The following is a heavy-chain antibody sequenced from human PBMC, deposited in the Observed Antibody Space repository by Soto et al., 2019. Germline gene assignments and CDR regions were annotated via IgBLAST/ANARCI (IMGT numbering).Heavy chain of an antibody. D-gene: IGHD4-17*01. CDR1: GYTFTSYA. V-gene: IGHV1-3*01. CDR2: INAGNGNT. J-gene: IGHJ6*02. CDR3: AKDLQSYGDYDYYCYGMDV. Sequence: GASVKVSCKASGYTFTSYAMHWVRQAPGQRLEWMGWINAGNGNTKYSQKFQGRVTITRDTSASTVYMELSSLRSEDTAVYSCAKDLQSYGDYDYYCYGMDVWGLGTRVTVSS.